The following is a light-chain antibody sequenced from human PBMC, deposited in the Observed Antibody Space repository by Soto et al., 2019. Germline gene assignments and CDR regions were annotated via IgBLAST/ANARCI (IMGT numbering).Light chain of an antibody. CDR3: QQYSYWPLT. J-gene: IGKJ4*01. V-gene: IGKV3-15*01. CDR2: GAS. Sequence: EIVMTQSPATLSVSPGEGATLSCRASQTVSSNLAWYQQKPGQPPRLLFYGASTRATGIPARFSGSGSGTEFTLTISSLQSEDFAVYYCQQYSYWPLTFGGGTKVEIK. CDR1: QTVSSN.